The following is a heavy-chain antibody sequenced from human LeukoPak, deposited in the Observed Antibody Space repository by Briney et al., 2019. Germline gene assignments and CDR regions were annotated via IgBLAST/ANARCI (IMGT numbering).Heavy chain of an antibody. CDR2: ISISSNYI. V-gene: IGHV3-21*01. D-gene: IGHD3-10*01. CDR1: GFTFSRYS. CDR3: ARTHDYYGSGSYFDY. Sequence: GGSLRLSCAASGFTFSRYSMNWVRQAPGKGLEWVSSISISSNYIYYTDSVKGRFTISRDNAKNSLYLQMDSLRAEDTAVYYCARTHDYYGSGSYFDYWGQGTLVTVSS. J-gene: IGHJ4*02.